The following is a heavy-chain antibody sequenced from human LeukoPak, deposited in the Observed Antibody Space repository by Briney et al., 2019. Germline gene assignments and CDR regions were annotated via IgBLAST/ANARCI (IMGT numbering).Heavy chain of an antibody. CDR3: ARDRYGDGFAHLDY. Sequence: ASLKLSCKASGYTFTSYAIHWVRQAPGQGLEWMGWITPSGGTNYPQKFQGRVAITWDTSITTAYMNLSRLTSDDTAVYYCARDRYGDGFAHLDYWGQGALVTVSS. D-gene: IGHD5-24*01. J-gene: IGHJ4*02. CDR1: GYTFTSYA. CDR2: ITPSGGT. V-gene: IGHV1-2*02.